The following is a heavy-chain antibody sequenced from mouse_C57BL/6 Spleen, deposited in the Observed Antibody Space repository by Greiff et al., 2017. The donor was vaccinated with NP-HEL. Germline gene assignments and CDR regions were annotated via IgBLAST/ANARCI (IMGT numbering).Heavy chain of an antibody. J-gene: IGHJ1*03. V-gene: IGHV1-80*01. CDR1: GYAFSSYW. CDR2: IYPGDGDT. CDR3: ARWTTVVADWYFDV. D-gene: IGHD1-1*01. Sequence: VQLQQSGAELVKPGASVKISCKASGYAFSSYWMNWVKQRPGKGLEWIGQIYPGDGDTNYNGKFKGKATLTADKSSSTAYMQLSSLTSEDSAVYFCARWTTVVADWYFDVWGTGTTVTVSS.